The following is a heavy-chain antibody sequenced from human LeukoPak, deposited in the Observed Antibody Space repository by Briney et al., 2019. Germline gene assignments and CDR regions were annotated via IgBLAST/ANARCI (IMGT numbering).Heavy chain of an antibody. V-gene: IGHV1-24*01. Sequence: GASVKVPCKVSGYTLTELSMHWVRQAPGKGLEWMGGFDPEDGETIYAQKFQGRVTMTEDTSTDTAYMELSSLRSEDTAVYYCATADMTTVTTGYSSWGQGTLVTVSS. CDR2: FDPEDGET. CDR1: GYTLTELS. J-gene: IGHJ4*02. CDR3: ATADMTTVTTGYSS. D-gene: IGHD4-17*01.